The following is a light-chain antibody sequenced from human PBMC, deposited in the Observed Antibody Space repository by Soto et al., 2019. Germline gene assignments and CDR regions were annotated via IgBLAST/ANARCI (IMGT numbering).Light chain of an antibody. Sequence: EIVLTQSPGTLSLSPGERATLSCRASQSVTSNYLAWYQQKPGQAPRLLIFGASIRDTGIPDRFSGSGSGTDFTLTISRRESEDFAVYYCQQYGSSPGTFGQGTKVEIK. V-gene: IGKV3-20*01. CDR3: QQYGSSPGT. CDR2: GAS. J-gene: IGKJ1*01. CDR1: QSVTSNY.